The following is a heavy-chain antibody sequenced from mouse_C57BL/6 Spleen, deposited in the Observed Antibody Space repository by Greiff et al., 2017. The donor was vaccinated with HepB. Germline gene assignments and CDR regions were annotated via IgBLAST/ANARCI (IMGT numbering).Heavy chain of an antibody. CDR2: IDPETGGT. Sequence: VQLVESGAELVRPGASVTLSCKASGYTFTDYEMHWVKQTPVHGLEWIGAIDPETGGTAYNQKFKGKAILTADKSSSTAYMELRSLTSEDSAVYYCTRERDGNSWFAYWGQGTLVTVSA. V-gene: IGHV1-15*01. CDR1: GYTFTDYE. CDR3: TRERDGNSWFAY. J-gene: IGHJ3*01. D-gene: IGHD2-1*01.